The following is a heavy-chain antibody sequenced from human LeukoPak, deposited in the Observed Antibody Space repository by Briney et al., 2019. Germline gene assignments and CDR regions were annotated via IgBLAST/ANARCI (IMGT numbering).Heavy chain of an antibody. Sequence: SETLSLTCTVSGGSISSYYWSWIRQPPGKGLEWIGYIYYSGSTNYNPSLKSRVTISVDTSKNQFSLKLGSVTAADTAVYYCARRVGSAFDIWGQGTMVTVSS. D-gene: IGHD1-26*01. CDR2: IYYSGST. J-gene: IGHJ3*02. V-gene: IGHV4-59*08. CDR1: GGSISSYY. CDR3: ARRVGSAFDI.